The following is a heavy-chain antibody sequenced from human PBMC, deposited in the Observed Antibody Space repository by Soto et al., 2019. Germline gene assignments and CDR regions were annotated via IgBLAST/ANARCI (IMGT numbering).Heavy chain of an antibody. CDR1: GGGVSNIWVA. CDR3: TRGDYGLGV. D-gene: IGHD1-26*01. CDR2: TYYTSKWYN. V-gene: IGHV6-1*01. J-gene: IGHJ6*01. Sequence: SLTGGLSGGGVSNIWVASNWIRQYPSRGLEWLGRTYYTSKWYNDYAVSVKSRITINPDTSKNQFSLQLKSVTSVFTTVKCYTRGDYGLGVWGQGTTVTVSS.